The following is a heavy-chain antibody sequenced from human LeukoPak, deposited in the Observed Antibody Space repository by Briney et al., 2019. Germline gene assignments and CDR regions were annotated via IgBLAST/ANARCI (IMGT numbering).Heavy chain of an antibody. J-gene: IGHJ4*02. CDR3: AKSLDFRWNYYFDY. CDR1: GFTFSNYW. V-gene: IGHV3-74*01. Sequence: PGGSLRLSCAASGFTFSNYWMHWVRQAPGKGLVWVSRINSDESTTTYADSAKGRFTISRDNAKNTLYLQMNSPRVEDTAVYYCAKSLDFRWNYYFDYWGQGTLVTVSS. CDR2: INSDESTT. D-gene: IGHD1-7*01.